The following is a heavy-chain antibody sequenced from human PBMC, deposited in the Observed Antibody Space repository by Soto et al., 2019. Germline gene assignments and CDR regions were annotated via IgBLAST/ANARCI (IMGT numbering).Heavy chain of an antibody. J-gene: IGHJ5*01. CDR1: GYSFMKYG. Sequence: ASVKVSCKGFGYSFMKYGINWVRQAPGQGLEWVGWISPYSGYTHSAQKFHGRLTLTTDTAASTAYMELRILRSADTALYYCAREASVLIPAAQPSRFHSWGDGTLVTVYS. D-gene: IGHD2-2*01. V-gene: IGHV1-18*01. CDR3: AREASVLIPAAQPSRFHS. CDR2: ISPYSGYT.